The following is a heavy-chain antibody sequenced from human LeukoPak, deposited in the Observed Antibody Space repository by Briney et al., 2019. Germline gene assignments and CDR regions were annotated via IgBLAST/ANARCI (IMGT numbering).Heavy chain of an antibody. J-gene: IGHJ5*02. CDR3: ARDLGSGWFNGWFDP. CDR2: ISAYNGNT. V-gene: IGHV1-18*01. CDR1: GGTFSSYA. D-gene: IGHD6-19*01. Sequence: ASVKVSCKASGGTFSSYAISWVRQAPGQGLEWMGWISAYNGNTNYAQKLQGRVTMTTDTSTSTAYMELRSLRSDDTAVYYCARDLGSGWFNGWFDPWGQGTLVTVSS.